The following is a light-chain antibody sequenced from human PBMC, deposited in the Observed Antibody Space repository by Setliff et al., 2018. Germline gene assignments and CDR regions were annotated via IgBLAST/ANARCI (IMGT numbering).Light chain of an antibody. J-gene: IGLJ1*01. Sequence: SVLTQPPSVSGAPGQRVTISCTGSNSDIGAGFGVHWYQQLPGTAPKLLIYGTYNRPSGVPDRFSGSKSGTSASLAITGLQAEDEADYYCQSYGGSVSSYVFGTGTKVTVL. CDR3: QSYGGSVSSYV. V-gene: IGLV1-40*01. CDR2: GTY. CDR1: NSDIGAGFG.